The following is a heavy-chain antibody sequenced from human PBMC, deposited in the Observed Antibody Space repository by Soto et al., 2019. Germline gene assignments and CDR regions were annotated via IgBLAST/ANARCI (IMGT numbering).Heavy chain of an antibody. CDR3: ARRELLFGY. CDR2: IKQDGSEK. J-gene: IGHJ4*02. V-gene: IGHV3-7*01. D-gene: IGHD1-7*01. Sequence: GGTLRLSCAASCFTFSSYWRSWVRQAPGKGLECVANIKQDGSEKYYVDSVKGRFTISRDNAKNSLYLQMNSLRAEDTAVYYCARRELLFGYWGQGTLVTASS. CDR1: CFTFSSYW.